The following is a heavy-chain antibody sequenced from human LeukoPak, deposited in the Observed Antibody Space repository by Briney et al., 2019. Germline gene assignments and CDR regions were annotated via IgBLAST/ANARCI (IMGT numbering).Heavy chain of an antibody. V-gene: IGHV1-2*06. CDR1: GYTFTGYY. CDR2: INSNSGGT. CDR3: ARMIEGATFDY. Sequence: ASVKVSCKASGYTFTGYYMHWVRQAPGQGLEWMGRINSNSGGTNYAQKFQGRVTMTRDTSTSTVYMELSSLRSEDTAVYYCARMIEGATFDYWGQGTLVTVSS. J-gene: IGHJ4*02. D-gene: IGHD1-26*01.